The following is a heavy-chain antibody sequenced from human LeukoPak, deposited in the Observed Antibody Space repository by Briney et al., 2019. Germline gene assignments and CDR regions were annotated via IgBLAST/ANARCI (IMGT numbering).Heavy chain of an antibody. CDR3: ARDLSGRTSY. D-gene: IGHD6-19*01. J-gene: IGHJ4*02. CDR1: GFTFSSYS. V-gene: IGHV3-21*01. CDR2: ISSSSSYI. Sequence: GGSLRLSCAASGFTFSSYSMNWVRQASGKGLEWVSSISSSSSYIYYADSAKGRFTISRDNAKNSLYLQMNSLRAEDTAVYYCARDLSGRTSYWGQGTLVTVSS.